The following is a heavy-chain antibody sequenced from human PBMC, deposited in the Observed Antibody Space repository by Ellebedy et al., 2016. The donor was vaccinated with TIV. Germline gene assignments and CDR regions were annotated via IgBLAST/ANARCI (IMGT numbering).Heavy chain of an antibody. J-gene: IGHJ4*02. CDR3: ARGYDNTGFYDCPYDH. CDR1: GGSIGRYF. Sequence: MPSETLSLTFSVSGGSIGRYFWTWIRQSPEKGLEWIGYVFSSGYTNYNPSLASRVTISIDTSKGQFSLRLTSVTAADTAVYYCARGYDNTGFYDCPYDHWGQGTLVTVSS. CDR2: VFSSGYT. D-gene: IGHD2-21*02. V-gene: IGHV4-59*01.